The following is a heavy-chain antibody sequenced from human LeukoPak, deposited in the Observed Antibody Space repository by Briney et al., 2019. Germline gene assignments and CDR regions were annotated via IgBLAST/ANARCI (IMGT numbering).Heavy chain of an antibody. CDR1: GYSFTTNW. V-gene: IGHV5-51*01. CDR2: IYPGDSDT. CDR3: ARSPMGWGYGMDV. Sequence: GESLKISCKGSGYSFTTNWVAWVRQMPGKGLEWMAIIYPGDSDTRYSPSFEGQVTISADKSISTAYLQWSSLKASDTAKYFCARSPMGWGYGMDVWGQGTTVTVSS. D-gene: IGHD3-10*01. J-gene: IGHJ6*02.